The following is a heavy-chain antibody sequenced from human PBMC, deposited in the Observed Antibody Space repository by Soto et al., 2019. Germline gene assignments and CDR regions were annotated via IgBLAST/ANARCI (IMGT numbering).Heavy chain of an antibody. CDR3: VSDRGYGHASVPYS. Sequence: QAQLVESGGSVVQPGRSLRLSCAASGFAFSSYGMHWVRQAPGTRLEWVAVISYDGSLQHYADSVKGRFTISRDNSKNMVFLQMSSLRAEDTAVYYCVSDRGYGHASVPYSWGQGTLVSVSS. CDR2: ISYDGSLQ. CDR1: GFAFSSYG. D-gene: IGHD5-18*01. V-gene: IGHV3-30*03. J-gene: IGHJ4*02.